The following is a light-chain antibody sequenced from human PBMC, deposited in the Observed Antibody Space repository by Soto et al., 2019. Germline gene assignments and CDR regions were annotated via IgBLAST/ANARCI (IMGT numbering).Light chain of an antibody. J-gene: IGKJ1*01. CDR1: QRVSSSY. V-gene: IGKV3-20*01. CDR2: GAS. CDR3: HQYGSSPLT. Sequence: EIVLTQSPGTLSLSPGERATLSCRASQRVSSSYLAWYQQKHGQAPRLLIYGASSRATGIPDRFSGSGSGTDFTLTISRLEPEDFAMYYCHQYGSSPLTFGQGTKVEIK.